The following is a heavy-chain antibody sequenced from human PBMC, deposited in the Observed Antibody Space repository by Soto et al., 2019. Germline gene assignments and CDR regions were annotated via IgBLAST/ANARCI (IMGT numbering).Heavy chain of an antibody. CDR3: SGPPVPGVGGLGPFGD. Sequence: QVQLVQSGAEVKKPGSSVKVSCKASGGTFSSYAISWVRQAPGQGLEWMGGIIPVFGTTTYAQRFQGRVGISAGQTPGQGLLELGHLGTEENAVEFWSGPPVPGVGGLGPFGDRGQGTLVSVSS. CDR1: GGTFSSYA. CDR2: IIPVFGTT. J-gene: IGHJ4*02. V-gene: IGHV1-69*01. D-gene: IGHD3-10*01.